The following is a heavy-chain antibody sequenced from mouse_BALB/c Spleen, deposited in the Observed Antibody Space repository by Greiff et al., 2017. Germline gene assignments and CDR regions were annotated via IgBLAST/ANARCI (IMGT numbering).Heavy chain of an antibody. V-gene: IGHV1-63*02. CDR3: AREGYQGNAMDY. CDR1: GYTFTNYW. CDR2: IYPGGGYT. Sequence: VQLQQSGAELVRPGTSVKISCKASGYTFTNYWLGWVKQRPGHGLEWIGDIYPGGGYTNYNEKFKGKATLTADTSSSTAYMQLSSLTSEDSAVYFCAREGYQGNAMDYWGQGTSVTVSS. D-gene: IGHD2-14*01. J-gene: IGHJ4*01.